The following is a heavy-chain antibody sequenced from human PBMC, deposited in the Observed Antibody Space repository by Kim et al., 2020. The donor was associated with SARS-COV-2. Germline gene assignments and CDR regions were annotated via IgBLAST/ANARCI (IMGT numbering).Heavy chain of an antibody. V-gene: IGHV3-48*02. CDR3: ARGGETYYDFWSGYSPNVLDI. D-gene: IGHD3-3*01. J-gene: IGHJ3*02. CDR1: GFTFSSYS. CDR2: ISSSSSTI. Sequence: GGSLRLSCAASGFTFSSYSMNWVRQAPGKGLEWVSYISSSSSTIYYADSVKGRFTISRDNAKNSLYLQMNSLRDEDTAVYYCARGGETYYDFWSGYSPNVLDIWGQGTIVTVSS.